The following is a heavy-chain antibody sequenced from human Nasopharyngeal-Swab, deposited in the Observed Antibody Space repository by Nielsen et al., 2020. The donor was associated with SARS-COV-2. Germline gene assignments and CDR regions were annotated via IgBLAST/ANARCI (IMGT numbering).Heavy chain of an antibody. J-gene: IGHJ4*02. Sequence: GGSLRLSCAASGFTFSRNTMHWVRQAPGKGLEWVAVISYDGSNKYYADSVKGRFTISRDISKNTLYLQMNSLRAEDTAVFYCASTPLDSSGYYYAFHYWGRGTLVTVSS. V-gene: IGHV3-30-3*01. CDR3: ASTPLDSSGYYYAFHY. CDR1: GFTFSRNT. CDR2: ISYDGSNK. D-gene: IGHD3-22*01.